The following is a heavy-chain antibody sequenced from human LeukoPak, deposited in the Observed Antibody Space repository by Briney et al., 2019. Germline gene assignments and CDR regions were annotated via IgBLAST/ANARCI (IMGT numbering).Heavy chain of an antibody. CDR3: ANEYSKGDV. CDR1: GFTFPNYV. V-gene: IGHV3-23*01. D-gene: IGHD1-26*01. Sequence: GGSLRLSCAASGFTFPNYVMSWVRQAPGKGLEWVSSISDNGGDTYYADSVKGRFTISRDNSKNTLYLQMNSLRVEDAAVYYCANEYSKGDVWGQGTMVTVSS. CDR2: ISDNGGDT. J-gene: IGHJ3*01.